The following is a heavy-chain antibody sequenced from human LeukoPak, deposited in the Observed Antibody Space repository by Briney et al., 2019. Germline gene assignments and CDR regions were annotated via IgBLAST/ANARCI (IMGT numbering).Heavy chain of an antibody. CDR1: GGSISSSSYY. V-gene: IGHV4-39*01. J-gene: IGHJ4*02. D-gene: IGHD2-21*02. CDR2: VFHSGST. Sequence: PSETLSLTCSVSGGSISSSSYYWGWIRQPPGKGLEWIGSVFHSGSTYHNPSLKSRVTISVDTSKSQFSLKVSSVTVADTAVYYCARQARGDAVFYYWGQGTLVTVSS. CDR3: ARQARGDAVFYY.